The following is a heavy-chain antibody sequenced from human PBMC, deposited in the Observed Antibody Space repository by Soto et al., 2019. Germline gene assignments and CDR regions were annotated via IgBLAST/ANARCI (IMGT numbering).Heavy chain of an antibody. J-gene: IGHJ6*02. CDR3: VRDFTSDYGMDV. V-gene: IGHV1-3*01. CDR1: GYTFTSYA. CDR2: INAGNGNT. Sequence: ASVKVSCKASGYTFTSYAMHWVRQAPGQRLEWMGWINAGNGNTKYSQKFQGRVTITRDTSASTAYMELSSLRSEDTAVYYCVRDFTSDYGMDVWGQGTTVTVSS.